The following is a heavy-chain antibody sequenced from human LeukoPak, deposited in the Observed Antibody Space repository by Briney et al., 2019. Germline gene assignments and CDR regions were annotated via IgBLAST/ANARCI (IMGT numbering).Heavy chain of an antibody. CDR3: ARPIRPKNYYDSYRGNAFDY. CDR2: INPSGGST. V-gene: IGHV1-46*01. Sequence: ASVKVSCKASGYTFTSYYMHWVRQAPGQGLEWMGIINPSGGSTSYAQKFQGRVTMTRDTSTSTVYMELSSLRSEDTAVYYCARPIRPKNYYDSYRGNAFDYWGQGTLVTVSS. D-gene: IGHD3-22*01. J-gene: IGHJ4*02. CDR1: GYTFTSYY.